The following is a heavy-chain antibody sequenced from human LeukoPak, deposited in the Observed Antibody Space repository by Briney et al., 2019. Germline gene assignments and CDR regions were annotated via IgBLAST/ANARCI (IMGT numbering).Heavy chain of an antibody. CDR3: ARDSGYDRYNWFDP. V-gene: IGHV4-59*01. CDR1: GGSISSYY. Sequence: SETLSLTCTVSGGSISSYYWSWIRQPPGKGLDWIGYISYTGSTKYNPSLKSRVTIFLDTSKNQFSLRLSSVMAADTAIYYCARDSGYDRYNWFDPWGQGTLVTVSS. J-gene: IGHJ5*02. CDR2: ISYTGST. D-gene: IGHD5-12*01.